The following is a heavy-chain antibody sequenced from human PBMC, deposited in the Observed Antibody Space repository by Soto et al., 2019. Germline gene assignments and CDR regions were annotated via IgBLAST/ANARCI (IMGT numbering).Heavy chain of an antibody. CDR2: MNPRNGNT. CDR1: GYTFITYE. CDR3: ARGDSFTSSWYWFDP. D-gene: IGHD6-13*01. V-gene: IGHV1-8*01. J-gene: IGHJ5*02. Sequence: QVQLVQSGAEVKKPGASVKVSCKTSGYTFITYEINWVRQATGQGLEWMGWMNPRNGNTGYAQKFQGRVALTRDTSTNSAYMELTNLTSKATAVYYCARGDSFTSSWYWFDPWGQGTLVTVSS.